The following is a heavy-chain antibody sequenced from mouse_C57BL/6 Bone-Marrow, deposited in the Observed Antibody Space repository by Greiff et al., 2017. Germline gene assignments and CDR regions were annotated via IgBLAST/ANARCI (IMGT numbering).Heavy chain of an antibody. V-gene: IGHV1-7*01. CDR2: INPSSGYT. Sequence: IQLQQSGAELAKPGASVKLSCKASGYTFTSYWMHWVKQRPGQGLEWIGYINPSSGYTKYNQKFKDKATLTADKSSSTAYMQLSSLTYEDSAVYYCAIEPLWYFDVWGTGTTVTVSS. CDR3: AIEPLWYFDV. J-gene: IGHJ1*03. CDR1: GYTFTSYW.